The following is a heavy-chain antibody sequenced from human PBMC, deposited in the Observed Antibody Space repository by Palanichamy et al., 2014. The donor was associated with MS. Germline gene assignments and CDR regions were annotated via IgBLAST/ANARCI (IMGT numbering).Heavy chain of an antibody. V-gene: IGHV3-48*03. CDR2: ISRSGSTI. D-gene: IGHD4-23*01. CDR3: AGTTMATPGDY. Sequence: EVQLVESGGGLVQPGGSLRLSCEASGFTFRNFEMNWARRAPGKGLEWVSFISRSGSTIYYAGSVKGRSTISRDDAKNSVYLQMSSLRAEDTAVYYCAGTTMATPGDYWGQGTLVTVSS. J-gene: IGHJ4*02. CDR1: GFTFRNFE.